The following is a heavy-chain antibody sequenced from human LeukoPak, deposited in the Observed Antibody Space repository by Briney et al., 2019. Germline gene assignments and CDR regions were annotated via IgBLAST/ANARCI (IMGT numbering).Heavy chain of an antibody. CDR1: GFTFDDYA. V-gene: IGHV3-9*01. J-gene: IGHJ4*02. CDR2: TSWNSGSI. Sequence: GRSLRLSCAASGFTFDDYAMHWVRQAPGKGLEWVSGTSWNSGSIGYADSVKGRFTISRDNAKNSLYLQMNSLRAEDTALYYCAKDRLDYGDYIFDYWGQGTLVTVSS. D-gene: IGHD4-17*01. CDR3: AKDRLDYGDYIFDY.